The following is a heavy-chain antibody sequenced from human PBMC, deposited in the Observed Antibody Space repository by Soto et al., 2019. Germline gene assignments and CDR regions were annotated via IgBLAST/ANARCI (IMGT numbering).Heavy chain of an antibody. Sequence: SETLSLTCTVTGGSINTYYWSWIRQSAGKGLEWIGRVYTTGSTNYNPSLKSRVTISVDTSRNQFSLSLRSVTAADTAVYYCARDXNFIFDDFAYMRWNFDPWGQGTLVTVSS. V-gene: IGHV4-4*07. J-gene: IGHJ5*02. D-gene: IGHD3-3*02. CDR3: ARDXNFIFDDFAYMRWNFDP. CDR2: VYTTGST. CDR1: GGSINTYY.